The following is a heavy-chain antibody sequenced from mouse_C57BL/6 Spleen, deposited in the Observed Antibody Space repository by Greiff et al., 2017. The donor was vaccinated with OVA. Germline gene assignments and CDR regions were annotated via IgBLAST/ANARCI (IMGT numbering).Heavy chain of an antibody. CDR1: GFTFSSYA. D-gene: IGHD2-4*01. V-gene: IGHV5-4*01. J-gene: IGHJ2*01. CDR2: ISDGGSYT. Sequence: EVQLVESGGGLVKPGGSLKLSCAASGFTFSSYAMSWVRQTPEKRLEWVATISDGGSYTYYPDNVKGRFTISRDTAKNNLYLQMSHLKSEDTAMYYCARDGGWDYDGFYFDYWGQGTTLTVSS. CDR3: ARDGGWDYDGFYFDY.